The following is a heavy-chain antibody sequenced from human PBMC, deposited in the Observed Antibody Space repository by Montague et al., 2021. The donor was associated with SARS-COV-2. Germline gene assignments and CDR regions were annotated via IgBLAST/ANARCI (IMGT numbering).Heavy chain of an antibody. V-gene: IGHV4-39*01. CDR2: ISYAGRT. CDR3: ARQLPSYCSTNKCYTYYLAD. D-gene: IGHD2-2*01. Sequence: SETLSLTCTVSGGSISSPDYYWGWIRQSPGKGLEWIGSISYAGRTYYNPSLRSGVSFSMDTSKNHFSLSLNSVTAADTAVYFCARQLPSYCSTNKCYTYYLADGGQGALVTVS. CDR1: GGSISSPDYY. J-gene: IGHJ4*02.